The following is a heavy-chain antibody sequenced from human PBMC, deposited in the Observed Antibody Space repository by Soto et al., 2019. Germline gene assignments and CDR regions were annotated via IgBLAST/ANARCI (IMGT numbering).Heavy chain of an antibody. CDR3: ASFVVARYYYGMDV. CDR1: GYTFTSYG. V-gene: IGHV1-18*01. D-gene: IGHD2-15*01. Sequence: ASVKVSCKASGYTFTSYGISWVRQATGQGLEWMGWISAYNGNTNYAQKLQGRVTMTTDTSTSTAYMELRSLRSDDTAVYYCASFVVARYYYGMDVWGQGTTVTVSS. CDR2: ISAYNGNT. J-gene: IGHJ6*02.